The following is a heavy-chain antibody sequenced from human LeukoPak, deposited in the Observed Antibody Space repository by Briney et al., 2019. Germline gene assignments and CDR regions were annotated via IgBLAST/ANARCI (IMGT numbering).Heavy chain of an antibody. V-gene: IGHV7-4-1*02. Sequence: EASVKVSCKASGYTFTSYAMNWVRQAPGQGLEWMGWINTNTGNPTYAQGFTGRFVFSLDTSVSTAYLQISSLKAEDTAVYYCARPIAAAGTGEVGYWGQGTMVTVSS. D-gene: IGHD6-13*01. CDR2: INTNTGNP. CDR3: ARPIAAAGTGEVGY. J-gene: IGHJ4*02. CDR1: GYTFTSYA.